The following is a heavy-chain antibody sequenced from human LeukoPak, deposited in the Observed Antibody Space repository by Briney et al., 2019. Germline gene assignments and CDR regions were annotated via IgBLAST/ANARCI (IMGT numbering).Heavy chain of an antibody. J-gene: IGHJ6*02. D-gene: IGHD1-26*01. CDR1: GFTLSNYE. Sequence: GGSLRLSCAASGFTLSNYEMTWVRQPPGKGLEWVSYISSSGRTIYYADSVKGRFTISRENDKNSLYLQMNSLSPGDTAVYYCARELMRSGSHYICGLDVWGQGTTVTVSS. CDR2: ISSSGRTI. CDR3: ARELMRSGSHYICGLDV. V-gene: IGHV3-48*03.